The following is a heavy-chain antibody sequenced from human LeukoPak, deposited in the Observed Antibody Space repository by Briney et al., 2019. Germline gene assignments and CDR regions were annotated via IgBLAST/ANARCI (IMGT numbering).Heavy chain of an antibody. CDR1: GGSISSSSYY. D-gene: IGHD1-26*01. V-gene: IGHV4-39*07. CDR2: IYYSGST. Sequence: PSETLSLTCTVSGGSISSSSYYWGWIRQPPGKGLEWIGSIYYSGSTYYNPSLKSRVTISVDTSKNQFSLKLSSVTAADSAVYYCARVGGSFGSDAFDIWGQGTMVTVSS. J-gene: IGHJ3*02. CDR3: ARVGGSFGSDAFDI.